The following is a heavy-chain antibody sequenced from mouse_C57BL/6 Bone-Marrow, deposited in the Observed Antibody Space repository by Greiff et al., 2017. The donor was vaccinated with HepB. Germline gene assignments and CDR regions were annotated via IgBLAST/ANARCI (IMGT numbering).Heavy chain of an antibody. J-gene: IGHJ2*01. CDR3: ARSYYRFDY. V-gene: IGHV1-22*01. D-gene: IGHD2-14*01. CDR2: INPNNGGT. Sequence: EVKLMESGPELVKPGASVKMSCKASGYTFTDYNMHWVKQSHGKSLEWIGYINPNNGGTSYNQKFKGKATLTVNKSSSTAYMELRSLTSEDSAVYYCARSYYRFDYWGQGTTLTVSS. CDR1: GYTFTDYN.